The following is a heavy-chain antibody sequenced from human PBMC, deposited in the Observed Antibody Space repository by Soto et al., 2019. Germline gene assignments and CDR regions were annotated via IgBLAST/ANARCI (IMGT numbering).Heavy chain of an antibody. CDR3: ARRSCSWYFDY. D-gene: IGHD6-13*01. J-gene: IGHJ4*02. CDR2: ISGSDGST. CDR1: GFTFSSYA. Sequence: EVQLLESGGGLVQPGGSLRLSCAASGFTFSSYAMNWVRQAPGKGLEWVSFISGSDGSTYYADSVKGRFTISRDNSKNRLILQMISLRAEDKAVDYCARRSCSWYFDYWGQGTPVSVSS. V-gene: IGHV3-23*01.